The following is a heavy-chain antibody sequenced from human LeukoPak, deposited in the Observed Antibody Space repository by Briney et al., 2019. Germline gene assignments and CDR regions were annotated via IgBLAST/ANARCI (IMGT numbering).Heavy chain of an antibody. V-gene: IGHV3-33*01. D-gene: IGHD4-17*01. CDR2: IWYDGSNK. CDR3: ARELYGDDSHWFDP. Sequence: GGSLRLSCAASGFTFSSYGMHWVRQAPGKGLEWVAVIWYDGSNKYYADSVKGRFTISRDNSKNTLYLQMNSLRAEDTAVYYYARELYGDDSHWFDPWGQGTLVTVSS. J-gene: IGHJ5*02. CDR1: GFTFSSYG.